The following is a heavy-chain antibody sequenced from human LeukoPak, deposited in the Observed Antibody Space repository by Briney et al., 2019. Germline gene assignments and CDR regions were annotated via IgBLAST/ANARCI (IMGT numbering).Heavy chain of an antibody. Sequence: GESLKISCKGSGYSFTTYGIGWVRQTPGKGLEWMGIIYLGDSDTRYSPSFRGQVTISGDKSINTAYVHWSNLKASDTAMYYCARRACSGDTCLDYWGQGTLVTVSS. CDR3: ARRACSGDTCLDY. CDR2: IYLGDSDT. V-gene: IGHV5-51*01. CDR1: GYSFTTYG. J-gene: IGHJ4*02. D-gene: IGHD2-15*01.